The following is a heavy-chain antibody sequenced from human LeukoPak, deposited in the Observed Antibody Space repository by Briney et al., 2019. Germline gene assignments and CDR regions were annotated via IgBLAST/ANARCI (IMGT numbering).Heavy chain of an antibody. CDR1: GGSISTYY. CDR2: IYYSGST. CDR3: ARRVAAGPYWYFDL. D-gene: IGHD6-13*01. J-gene: IGHJ2*01. V-gene: IGHV4-59*08. Sequence: KTSETLSLTCTVSGGSISTYYWTWIRQPPGKGLEWIGYIYYSGSTNYNPSLKSRVTISVDTSKNQFSLKPSSVTAADTAVYYCARRVAAGPYWYFDLWGRGTLVTVSS.